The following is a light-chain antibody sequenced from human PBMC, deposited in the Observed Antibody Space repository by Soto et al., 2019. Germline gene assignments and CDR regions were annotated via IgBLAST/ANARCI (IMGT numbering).Light chain of an antibody. J-gene: IGLJ1*01. CDR1: SGAVTNGHY. Sequence: ALESPAPSLSVSPGGTFSITCGSSSGAVTNGHYPYWFRQKPGKAPRTLIYDTTNRHSWTPARFSGSLLGGKAALTLSGAQPEDEAEYYCLLSYNGPYVCGTGTKVTV. V-gene: IGLV7-46*01. CDR3: LLSYNGPYV. CDR2: DTT.